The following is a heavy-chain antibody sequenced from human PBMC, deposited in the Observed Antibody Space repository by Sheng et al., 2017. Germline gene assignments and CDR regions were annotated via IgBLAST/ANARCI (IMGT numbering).Heavy chain of an antibody. CDR1: GGSFSGYY. D-gene: IGHD2-21*02. Sequence: QVQLQQWGAGLLKPSETLSLTCAVYGGSFSGYYWSWIRQPPGKGLEWIGEINHSGSTNYNPSLKSRVTISVDTSKNQFSLKLSSVTAADTAVYYCATGGNSQVYYYYGMDVWGQGTTVTVSS. CDR3: ATGGNSQVYYYYGMDV. J-gene: IGHJ6*02. V-gene: IGHV4-34*01. CDR2: INHSGST.